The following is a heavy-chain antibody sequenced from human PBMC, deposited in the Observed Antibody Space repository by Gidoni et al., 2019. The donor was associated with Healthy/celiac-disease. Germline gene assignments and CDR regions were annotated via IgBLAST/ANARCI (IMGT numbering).Heavy chain of an antibody. CDR3: ARAPLPDYYDSSGYYDPHDAFDI. V-gene: IGHV4-61*02. CDR1: GGSISSGSYY. D-gene: IGHD3-22*01. CDR2: IYTSGST. Sequence: QVQLQESGPGLVKPSQTLSLTCTVSGGSISSGSYYWRWIRQPAGKGLEWIGRIYTSGSTNYNPSLKSRVTISVDTSKNQFSLKLSSVTAADTAVYYCARAPLPDYYDSSGYYDPHDAFDIWGQGTMVTVSS. J-gene: IGHJ3*02.